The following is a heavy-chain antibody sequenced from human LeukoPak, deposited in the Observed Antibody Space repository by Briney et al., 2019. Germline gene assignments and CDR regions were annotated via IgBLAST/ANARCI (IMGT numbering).Heavy chain of an antibody. Sequence: PGGSLRLSCAASGFTVSSDYMSWVRQAPGKGLEWVSRINSDGTITSYADSVKGRFSISRDNAKNTLYLQMNSLRAEDTAVYYCARMGEWSKNWGQGTLVTVSS. D-gene: IGHD3-16*01. CDR1: GFTVSSDY. CDR3: ARMGEWSKN. CDR2: INSDGTIT. V-gene: IGHV3-74*01. J-gene: IGHJ4*02.